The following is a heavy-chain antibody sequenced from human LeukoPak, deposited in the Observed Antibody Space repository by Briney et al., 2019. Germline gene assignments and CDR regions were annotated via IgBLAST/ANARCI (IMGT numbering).Heavy chain of an antibody. CDR3: AKDSAYRYGPDY. CDR1: GFTFSSYG. CDR2: VSYDGSNK. V-gene: IGHV3-30*18. J-gene: IGHJ4*02. D-gene: IGHD5-18*01. Sequence: GGSLRLSCAASGFTFSSYGMHWVRQAPGKGLEWVAVVSYDGSNKFYADSVKGRFAISRDNSKSTLYLQMNSLRAEDTAVYFCAKDSAYRYGPDYWGQGTLVTVSS.